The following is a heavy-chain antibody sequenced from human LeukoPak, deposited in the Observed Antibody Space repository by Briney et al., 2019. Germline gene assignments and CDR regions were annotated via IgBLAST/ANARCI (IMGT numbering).Heavy chain of an antibody. J-gene: IGHJ5*02. CDR1: GYTFTSYD. CDR3: AREYCTNGVCYTDWFDP. CDR2: MNPNSGNT. D-gene: IGHD2-8*01. V-gene: IGHV1-8*01. Sequence: ASVKVSCKASGYTFTSYDINWVRQATGQGLEWMGWMNPNSGNTGYAQKFQGRVTMTRNTSISTAYMELSSLRSEDTAVYYCAREYCTNGVCYTDWFDPWGQGTLVTVSS.